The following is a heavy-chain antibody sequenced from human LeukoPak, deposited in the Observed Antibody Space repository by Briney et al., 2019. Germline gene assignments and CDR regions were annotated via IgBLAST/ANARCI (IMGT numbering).Heavy chain of an antibody. CDR2: IWYDGSNK. D-gene: IGHD6-19*01. J-gene: IGHJ4*02. Sequence: AGGSLRLSCAASGFTFSSYAMHWVRQAPGKGLECVAVIWYDGSNKYYADSVKGRFTISRDHSKNTLYLQMKSLRAEDTAVYYCARELEIAVAGTLGYWGQGTLVTVSS. CDR3: ARELEIAVAGTLGY. CDR1: GFTFSSYA. V-gene: IGHV3-33*01.